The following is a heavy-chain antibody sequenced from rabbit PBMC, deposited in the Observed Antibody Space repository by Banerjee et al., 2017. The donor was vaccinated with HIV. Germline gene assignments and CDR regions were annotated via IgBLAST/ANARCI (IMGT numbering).Heavy chain of an antibody. CDR2: IYISSGST. V-gene: IGHV1S45*01. J-gene: IGHJ4*01. D-gene: IGHD6-1*01. Sequence: QQQLEESGGGLVKPEGSLTLTCKASGFDFSSYYCMCWVRQAPGKGLEWIGCIYISSGSTYYASWAKGRFTISKTSSTTVTLQMTSLTAADTATYFCARDGGYADYGYALNLWGQGTLVTVS. CDR1: GFDFSSYYC. CDR3: ARDGGYADYGYALNL.